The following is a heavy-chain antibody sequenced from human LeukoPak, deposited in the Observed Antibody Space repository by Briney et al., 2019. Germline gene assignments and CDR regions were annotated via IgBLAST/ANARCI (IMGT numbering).Heavy chain of an antibody. J-gene: IGHJ4*02. D-gene: IGHD3-10*01. CDR1: GFIFSCCG. Sequence: GGSLRLSCAASGFIFSCCGMHWVRQAPGKGLEWLALMSYDGNKEDYADSVKGRFAISRDNSKNMLFLEMNSLRTEDTAVYYCAKGPYYGSGNTDYWGQGTLVTVSS. V-gene: IGHV3-30*18. CDR2: MSYDGNKE. CDR3: AKGPYYGSGNTDY.